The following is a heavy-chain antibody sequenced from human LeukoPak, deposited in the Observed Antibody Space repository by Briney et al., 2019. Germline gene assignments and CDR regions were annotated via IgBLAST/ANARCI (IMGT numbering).Heavy chain of an antibody. CDR3: ARSAFRGDGIFDY. CDR1: GGTFSSYA. CDR2: IIPIFGTA. Sequence: SVKVSCKASGGTFSSYAIGWVRQAPGQGLEWMGGIIPIFGTANYAQKFQGRVTITADESTSTAYMELSSLRSEDTAVYYCARSAFRGDGIFDYWGQGTLVTVSS. D-gene: IGHD3-16*01. V-gene: IGHV1-69*13. J-gene: IGHJ4*02.